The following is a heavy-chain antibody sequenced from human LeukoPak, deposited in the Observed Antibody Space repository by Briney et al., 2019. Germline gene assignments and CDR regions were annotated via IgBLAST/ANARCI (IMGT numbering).Heavy chain of an antibody. J-gene: IGHJ3*02. CDR3: ARDTGPSYGDYVI. CDR2: INPNSGGT. D-gene: IGHD4-17*01. Sequence: ASVKVSCKASGYTFTGYYMHWVRQAPGQGLEWMGWINPNSGGTNYAQKFQGRVTMTRDTSISTAYMELSRLRSDDTAVYYCARDTGPSYGDYVIWGQGTMVTVSS. CDR1: GYTFTGYY. V-gene: IGHV1-2*02.